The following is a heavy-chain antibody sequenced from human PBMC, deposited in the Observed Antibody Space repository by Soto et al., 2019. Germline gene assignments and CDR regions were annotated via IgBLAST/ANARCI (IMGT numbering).Heavy chain of an antibody. Sequence: QITLKESGPTLVKPTQTLTLTCTFSGFSLTTRAVAVGWVRQSPGKALHWLALIYGNGDTRYNPSLRTRLTITKDTSKNQVALTLTNVDPVDTATYYCAHRPSGWFLFDHWGQGTLVTVSS. CDR1: GFSLTTRAVA. CDR3: AHRPSGWFLFDH. CDR2: IYGNGDT. D-gene: IGHD6-19*01. J-gene: IGHJ4*02. V-gene: IGHV2-5*01.